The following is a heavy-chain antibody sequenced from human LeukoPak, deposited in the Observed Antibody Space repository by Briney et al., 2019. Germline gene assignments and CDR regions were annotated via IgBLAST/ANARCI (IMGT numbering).Heavy chain of an antibody. Sequence: PSETLSLTCAVYGGSFSGYYWSWIRQPPGKGLEWIGEINHSGSTNYNPSLKSRVTISVDTSKNQSSLKLSSVTAADTAVYYCARGPPIPDYGGNSLDYWGQGTLVTVSS. V-gene: IGHV4-34*01. D-gene: IGHD4-23*01. CDR2: INHSGST. J-gene: IGHJ4*02. CDR1: GGSFSGYY. CDR3: ARGPPIPDYGGNSLDY.